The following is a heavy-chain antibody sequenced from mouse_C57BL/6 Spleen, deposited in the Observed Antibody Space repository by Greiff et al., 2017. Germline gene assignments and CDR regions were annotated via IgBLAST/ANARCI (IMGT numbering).Heavy chain of an antibody. V-gene: IGHV1-72*01. CDR3: AREGWFAY. J-gene: IGHJ3*01. CDR2: IDPNSGGT. CDR1: GYTFTSYW. Sequence: HLKNPFSYLFNPCSSFKLSCKSSGYTFTSYWMHWVKQRPGRGLEWIGRIDPNSGGTKYNEKFKSKATLTVDKPSSTAYMQLSSLTSEDSAVYYCAREGWFAYWGQGTLVTVSA.